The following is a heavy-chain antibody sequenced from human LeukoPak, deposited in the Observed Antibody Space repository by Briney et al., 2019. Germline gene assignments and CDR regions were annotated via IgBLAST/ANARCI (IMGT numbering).Heavy chain of an antibody. CDR2: INHSGST. J-gene: IGHJ5*02. CDR1: GGSFSGYY. D-gene: IGHD4-23*01. Sequence: PSETLSLTCAVYGGSFSGYYWSWIRQPPGKGLEWIGEINHSGSTNYNPSLKSRVTISVDTSKNQFSLKLSSVTAADTAVYYCARGPTYGGNYGAWGQGTLVTVSS. V-gene: IGHV4-34*01. CDR3: ARGPTYGGNYGA.